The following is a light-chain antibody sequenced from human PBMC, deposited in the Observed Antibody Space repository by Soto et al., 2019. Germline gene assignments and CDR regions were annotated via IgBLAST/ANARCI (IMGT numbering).Light chain of an antibody. V-gene: IGKV4-1*01. CDR3: LQYYATPQT. J-gene: IGKJ1*01. Sequence: DIVMTQSPDSLTVSLGERATINCKSSQSVLYSLNNKNYLAWYQHKPGQPPKLLIYWASTRDSGVPDRFSGSGSGTDFTLTITSLQAEDVAVYYCLQYYATPQTFGQGTKVEVK. CDR2: WAS. CDR1: QSVLYSLNNKNY.